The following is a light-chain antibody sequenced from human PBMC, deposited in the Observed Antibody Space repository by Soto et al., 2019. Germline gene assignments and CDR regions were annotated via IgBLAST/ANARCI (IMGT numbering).Light chain of an antibody. V-gene: IGKV1-39*01. J-gene: IGKJ2*01. CDR3: QQSYRTPYT. Sequence: DIQMTQSPSSLSASVGDRVTITCRASQGISTYLVWYQQRQGRAPKLLIYDASSLLSGVPSRFSGSGSGTDFTRTISSLQPEDFATYYYQQSYRTPYTFGQGTKLETK. CDR1: QGISTY. CDR2: DAS.